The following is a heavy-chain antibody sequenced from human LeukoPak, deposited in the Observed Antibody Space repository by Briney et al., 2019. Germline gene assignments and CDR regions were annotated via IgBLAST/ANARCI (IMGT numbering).Heavy chain of an antibody. CDR2: MSGSGSST. Sequence: PGGSLRLSCAASGFTFKTYAMNWVRQVPGKGPEWVSSMSGSGSSTDYADSVKDRFTISRDNSKNTLYLQMNSLRAEDTAVYYCAKDDPVAAAGPFGYWGQGTLVTVSS. J-gene: IGHJ4*02. CDR1: GFTFKTYA. CDR3: AKDDPVAAAGPFGY. V-gene: IGHV3-23*01. D-gene: IGHD6-13*01.